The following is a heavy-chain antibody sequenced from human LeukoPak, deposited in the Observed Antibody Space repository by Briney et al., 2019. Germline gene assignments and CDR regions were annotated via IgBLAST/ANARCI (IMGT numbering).Heavy chain of an antibody. CDR3: ARVRAASYYYYYYYMDV. Sequence: ASVKVSCKASGYTFTGYYMHWVRQAPGQGLEWMGWINPNSGGTNYAQKFQGRVTMTRDTSISTAYMELSRLRSDDTAVYYCARVRAASYYYYYYYMDVWGKGTTVTVSS. J-gene: IGHJ6*03. V-gene: IGHV1-2*02. CDR1: GYTFTGYY. D-gene: IGHD5-18*01. CDR2: INPNSGGT.